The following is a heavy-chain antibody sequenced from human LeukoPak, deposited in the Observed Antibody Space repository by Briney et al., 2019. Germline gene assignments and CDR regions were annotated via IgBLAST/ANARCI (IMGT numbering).Heavy chain of an antibody. D-gene: IGHD4-23*01. CDR3: ARNGGNSDFDY. Sequence: ETLSLNFAVSGGSISSSRGNCWTWVRQPPGKGLEWIGEIYHSGSTNYNPSLKSRVTMLLDKSKNQFSLKLSSVTAADTAVYYCARNGGNSDFDYWGQGTLVTVSS. CDR2: IYHSGST. CDR1: GGSISSSRGNC. V-gene: IGHV4-4*02. J-gene: IGHJ4*02.